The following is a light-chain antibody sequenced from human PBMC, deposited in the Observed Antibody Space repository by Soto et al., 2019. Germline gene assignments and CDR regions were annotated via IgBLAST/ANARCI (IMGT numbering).Light chain of an antibody. Sequence: DIQMTQSPSSLSASVGDRVTITCRASQSISNYLNWYQQKPGKAPKLLIYAASSLQSGVPSRFSGSGSGTDFTLTISSLQPEDFATYYCQQSYSTPYTLGRGTKLEIK. J-gene: IGKJ2*01. CDR1: QSISNY. V-gene: IGKV1-39*01. CDR2: AAS. CDR3: QQSYSTPYT.